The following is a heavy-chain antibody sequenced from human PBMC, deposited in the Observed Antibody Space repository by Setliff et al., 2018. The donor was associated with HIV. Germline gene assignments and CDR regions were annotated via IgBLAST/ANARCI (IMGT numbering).Heavy chain of an antibody. CDR1: GFTFSDSA. V-gene: IGHV3-15*01. J-gene: IGHJ3*02. CDR3: TTLVGANPYHDAFDI. D-gene: IGHD1-26*01. CDR2: IKSSRDGGTT. Sequence: PGGSLRLSCVVSGFTFSDSAIHWVRQAPGKGLEWVGRIKSSRDGGTTDYAAPVKGRFTISKDDSINTLYLQMNSLETEDTAVYYCTTLVGANPYHDAFDIWGRGTMVTVSS.